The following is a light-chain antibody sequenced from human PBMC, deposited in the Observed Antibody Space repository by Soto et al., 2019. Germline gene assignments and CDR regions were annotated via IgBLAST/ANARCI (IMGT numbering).Light chain of an antibody. J-gene: IGKJ1*01. CDR3: MQALQTPWT. CDR2: LGS. CDR1: ESILHSNGYNY. V-gene: IGKV2-28*01. Sequence: DIVMTQSPLSLPVTPGEPASISCRASESILHSNGYNYLDWYLQKPGQSPQLLIFLGSNRASGVLERFSGSGAGTYFTLKISRVEADDFGVYYCMQALQTPWTFGQGTKVDIK.